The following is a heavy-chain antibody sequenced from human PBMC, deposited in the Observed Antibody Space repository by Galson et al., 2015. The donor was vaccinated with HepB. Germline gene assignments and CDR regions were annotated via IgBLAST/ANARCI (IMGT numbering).Heavy chain of an antibody. CDR2: MNPNSGNT. CDR3: ARAAGIIRAENYYYYMDV. CDR1: GYTFTSYD. Sequence: SVKVSCKASGYTFTSYDINWVRQATGQGLEWMGWMNPNSGNTGYAQKFQGRVTMTRNTSISTAYMELSSLRSEDTAVYYCARAAGIIRAENYYYYMDVWGKGTTVTVSS. V-gene: IGHV1-8*01. D-gene: IGHD3-10*01. J-gene: IGHJ6*03.